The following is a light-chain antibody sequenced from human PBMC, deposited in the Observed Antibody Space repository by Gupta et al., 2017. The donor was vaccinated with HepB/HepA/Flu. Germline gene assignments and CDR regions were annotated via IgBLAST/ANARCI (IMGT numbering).Light chain of an antibody. Sequence: XXSXSXXXXKTXRITXGGNNIGSKSVHWYQQKPGQAPVLVIYYDSDRPSGIPERFSGSNSGNTATLTISRVEAGDEADYYCQVWDSSSDHRYVFGTGTKVTVL. J-gene: IGLJ1*01. CDR1: NIGSKS. V-gene: IGLV3-21*04. CDR3: QVWDSSSDHRYV. CDR2: YDS.